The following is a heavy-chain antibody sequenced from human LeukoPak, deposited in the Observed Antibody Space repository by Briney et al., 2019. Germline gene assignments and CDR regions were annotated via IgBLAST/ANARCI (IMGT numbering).Heavy chain of an antibody. V-gene: IGHV4-4*07. D-gene: IGHD6-19*01. CDR1: GGSITSYY. J-gene: IGHJ3*02. Sequence: PSETLSLTCTVSGGSITSYYWSWIQQPAGKGLEWIGRIYTTGITHYNPSLRGRVSLSVDTWKNQFSLKLNSATAADTAVYYCARGIAVAGTVAFDIWGQGTKVTVSS. CDR2: IYTTGIT. CDR3: ARGIAVAGTVAFDI.